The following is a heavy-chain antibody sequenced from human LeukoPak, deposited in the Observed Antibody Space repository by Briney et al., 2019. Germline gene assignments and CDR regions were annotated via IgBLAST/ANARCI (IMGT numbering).Heavy chain of an antibody. J-gene: IGHJ4*02. CDR1: GGTFSSYA. CDR3: ARVEIDSSGPPLDY. CDR2: IIPIFGTA. V-gene: IGHV1-69*13. D-gene: IGHD3-22*01. Sequence: SVKVSCKASGGTFSSYAISWVRQAPGQGLEWMGGIIPIFGTANYAQKFQGRVTITADESTSTAYMELRSLRSDDTAVYYCARVEIDSSGPPLDYWGQGTLVTVSS.